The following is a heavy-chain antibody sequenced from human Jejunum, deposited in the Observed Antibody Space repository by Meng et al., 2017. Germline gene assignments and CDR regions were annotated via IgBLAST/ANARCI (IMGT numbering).Heavy chain of an antibody. CDR2: IYNGGNP. Sequence: QVQLQESGPGLVKPSGTLSLTCAVSGGYINKENWWSWVRQSPERGLEWIGEIYNGGNPNYNPSLNRRVTMSVDESTNQMSLKLTSVTAADTAVYYCVRGEFAMLARFDFWGQGILVTVSS. V-gene: IGHV4-4*02. CDR3: VRGEFAMLARFDF. CDR1: GGYINKENW. J-gene: IGHJ4*02. D-gene: IGHD2-2*01.